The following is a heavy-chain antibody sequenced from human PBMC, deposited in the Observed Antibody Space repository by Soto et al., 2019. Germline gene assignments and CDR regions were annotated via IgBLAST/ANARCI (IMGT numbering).Heavy chain of an antibody. CDR2: TYCRSKWYN. V-gene: IGHV6-1*01. J-gene: IGHJ4*02. CDR3: AGGYSGTIDY. D-gene: IGHD5-12*01. Sequence: SQTLSLTCAISGNSVSSNSATWNLSRQSPSRGLEWLGRTYCRSKWYNDYAVSLKSRITINPDTSKNQFSLQLNSVTPEDTAVYYCAGGYSGTIDYWGQGTLVTVSS. CDR1: GNSVSSNSAT.